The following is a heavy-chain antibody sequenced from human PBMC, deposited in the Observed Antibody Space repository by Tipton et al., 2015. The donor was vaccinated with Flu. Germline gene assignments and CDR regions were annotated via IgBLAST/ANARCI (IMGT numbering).Heavy chain of an antibody. CDR1: GGSISSGGYY. D-gene: IGHD3-22*01. Sequence: TLSLTCTVSGGSISSGGYYWSWIRQHPGKGLEWIGYIYYGGSTYYNPSLKSRVTISVDTSKNQFSLKLSSVTAADTAVYYCARGGSGYPPGGMDVWGQGTTVTVSS. CDR2: IYYGGST. J-gene: IGHJ6*02. CDR3: ARGGSGYPPGGMDV. V-gene: IGHV4-31*03.